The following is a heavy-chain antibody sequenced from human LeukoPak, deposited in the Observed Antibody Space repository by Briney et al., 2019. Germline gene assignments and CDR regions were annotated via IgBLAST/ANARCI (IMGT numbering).Heavy chain of an antibody. V-gene: IGHV1-58*01. CDR2: IVVGSGNT. CDR3: AADQTVNYYYYGMGV. Sequence: VKVSCKASGFTFTSSAVQWVRQARGQRLEWIGWIVVGSGNTNYAQKFQERVTITRDMSTSTAYMELSSLRSEDTAVYYCAADQTVNYYYYGMGVWGQGTTVTVSS. J-gene: IGHJ6*02. CDR1: GFTFTSSA.